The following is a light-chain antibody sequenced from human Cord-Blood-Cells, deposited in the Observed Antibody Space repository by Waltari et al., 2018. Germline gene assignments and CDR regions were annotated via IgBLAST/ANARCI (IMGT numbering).Light chain of an antibody. Sequence: QSALTQPASVSGSPGQSITISCTGTSSDVGGYNYVSWYQQHPGKAPKLMIYEVSNRPSGVSIRFSGSNAGNTASLTISGLQAEDEADYYCSSYTSSSTVVFGGGTKLTVL. V-gene: IGLV2-14*01. CDR3: SSYTSSSTVV. CDR2: EVS. J-gene: IGLJ2*01. CDR1: SSDVGGYNY.